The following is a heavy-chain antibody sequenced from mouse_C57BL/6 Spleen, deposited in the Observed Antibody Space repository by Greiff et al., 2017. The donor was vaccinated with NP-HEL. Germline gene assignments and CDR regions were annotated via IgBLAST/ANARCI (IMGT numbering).Heavy chain of an antibody. CDR3: ARYDDGYFSAY. J-gene: IGHJ3*01. V-gene: IGHV1-80*01. CDR2: IYPGDGDT. Sequence: QVQLQQSGAALVQPGASVQISCKASGYAFSSYWLNWVQQRPGTGLALIGQIYPGDGDTNYNGKFKGKATLTADKSSSTAYMQLSSLTSEDSAVYFCARYDDGYFSAYWGQGTLVTVSA. CDR1: GYAFSSYW. D-gene: IGHD2-3*01.